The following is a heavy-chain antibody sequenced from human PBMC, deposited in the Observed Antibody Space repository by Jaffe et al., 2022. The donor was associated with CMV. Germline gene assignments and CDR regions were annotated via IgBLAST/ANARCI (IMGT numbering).Heavy chain of an antibody. V-gene: IGHV3-15*01. J-gene: IGHJ4*02. CDR1: GLTFDKAW. Sequence: HLVESGGGLVRPGGSLRLSCAVSGLTFDKAWISWVRQAPGKGLEWLGRSKSKPDGGTIDYAADVKDRFIISRDDSKTTVALQMSGLRSDDSATYYCASDYGDFLDDWGQGTLVTVSS. CDR3: ASDYGDFLDD. D-gene: IGHD4-17*01. CDR2: SKSKPDGGTI.